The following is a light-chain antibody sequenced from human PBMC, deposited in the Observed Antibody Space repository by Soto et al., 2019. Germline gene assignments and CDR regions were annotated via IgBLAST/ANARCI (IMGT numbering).Light chain of an antibody. CDR2: LGS. J-gene: IGKJ1*01. CDR1: QSLLYSDGYNY. CDR3: MQALENRT. V-gene: IGKV2-28*01. Sequence: DIGMTQSPLSLPVTPGEPASISCRSGQSLLYSDGYNYLDWYVQRPGQPPQLLIYLGSNRASGVLDRISGSGSGTDLTLKISKVEPEDVGFYYCMQALENRTFAQGTKVE.